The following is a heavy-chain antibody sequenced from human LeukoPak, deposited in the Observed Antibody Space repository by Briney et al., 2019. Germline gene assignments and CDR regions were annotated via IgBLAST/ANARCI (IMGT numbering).Heavy chain of an antibody. CDR2: IYYSGST. J-gene: IGHJ4*02. D-gene: IGHD5-18*01. CDR3: AREDSYGTCDY. V-gene: IGHV4-59*01. CDR1: GGPISSYY. Sequence: SETLSLTCTVSGGPISSYYWSWIRQPPGKGLEWIGYIYYSGSTNYNPSLKSRVTISVDTSKNQFSLKLSSVTAADTAVYYCAREDSYGTCDYWGQGTLVTVSS.